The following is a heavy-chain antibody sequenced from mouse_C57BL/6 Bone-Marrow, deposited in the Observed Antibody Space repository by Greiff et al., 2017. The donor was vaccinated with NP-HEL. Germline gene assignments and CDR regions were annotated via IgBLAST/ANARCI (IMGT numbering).Heavy chain of an antibody. J-gene: IGHJ4*01. D-gene: IGHD2-5*01. CDR3: ARRGVTTSYYAMDY. CDR2: IWSGGST. V-gene: IGHV2-2*01. Sequence: VQLKESGPGLVQPSQSLSITCTVSGFSLTSYGVHWVRQSPGKGLEWLGVIWSGGSTDYNAAFISRLSISKDNSKSQVFFKMNSLQADDTAIYYCARRGVTTSYYAMDYWGQGTSVTVSS. CDR1: GFSLTSYG.